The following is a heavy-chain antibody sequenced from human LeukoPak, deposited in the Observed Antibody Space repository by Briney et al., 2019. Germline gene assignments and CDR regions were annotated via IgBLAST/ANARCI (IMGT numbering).Heavy chain of an antibody. CDR2: IFGSGGSA. J-gene: IGHJ4*02. V-gene: IGHV3-23*01. CDR3: VKGRISEDGLDF. CDR1: GFTFGSYA. Sequence: GGSLRLSCEASGFTFGSYAMYWVLQAPGKGLEWVAGIFGSGGSAHYADSAKGRFTISRDNSKNMLYLQMNSLRAEDTAVYYCVKGRISEDGLDFWGQGTLVTVSS. D-gene: IGHD6-13*01.